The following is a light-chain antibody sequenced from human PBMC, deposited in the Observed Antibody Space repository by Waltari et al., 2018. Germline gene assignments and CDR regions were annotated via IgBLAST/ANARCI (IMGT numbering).Light chain of an antibody. CDR1: SSNIRSST. CDR2: SNH. CDR3: STWDDSLNNLV. J-gene: IGLJ2*01. V-gene: IGLV1-44*01. Sequence: QSVLPQPPSVSGHPGQRVTISCSGSSSNIRSSTMTWYRQLPGTAPKLLIFSNHLRPAGVPDRLSASKSGTSASLIISGLQSEDEGTYYCSTWDDSLNNLVFGGGTKLTVL.